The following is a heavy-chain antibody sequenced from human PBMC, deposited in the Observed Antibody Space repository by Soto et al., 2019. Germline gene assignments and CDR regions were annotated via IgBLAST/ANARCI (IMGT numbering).Heavy chain of an antibody. V-gene: IGHV4-34*01. CDR2: INHSGST. CDR1: GGSFSGYY. Sequence: SETLSLTCAVYGGSFSGYYWSWIRQPPGKGLEWIGEINHSGSTNYNPSLKSRVTIPVDTSKNQFSLKLSSVTAADTAVYYCARQIKDIVVVVAATHSAFDIWGQGTMVTVSS. D-gene: IGHD2-15*01. CDR3: ARQIKDIVVVVAATHSAFDI. J-gene: IGHJ3*02.